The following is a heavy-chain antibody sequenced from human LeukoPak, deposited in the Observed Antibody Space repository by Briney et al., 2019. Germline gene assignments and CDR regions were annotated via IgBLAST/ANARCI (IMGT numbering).Heavy chain of an antibody. J-gene: IGHJ4*02. CDR3: AKPPLLETVSTMY. Sequence: GGSLRLSCAASGFTFSSYGMHWVRQAPGKGLEWVAVISDDGSNKYYADFVKGRFTISRDNSKNTLYLQLNGLRAEDTAVYYCAKPPLLETVSTMYWGQGTLVTVSS. D-gene: IGHD5/OR15-5a*01. CDR1: GFTFSSYG. V-gene: IGHV3-30*18. CDR2: ISDDGSNK.